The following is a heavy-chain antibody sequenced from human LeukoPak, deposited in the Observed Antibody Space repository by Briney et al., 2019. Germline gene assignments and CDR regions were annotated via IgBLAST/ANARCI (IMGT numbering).Heavy chain of an antibody. D-gene: IGHD6-19*01. CDR3: AKSVAVAGFAGGRTFDY. J-gene: IGHJ4*02. V-gene: IGHV3-7*01. CDR1: VFTFSSYW. CDR2: IKQDGSEK. Sequence: GGSLRLSCAASVFTFSSYWMSWVRQAPGKGLEWVANIKQDGSEKYYVDSVKGRFTISRDNSKNTLYLQMNSLRAEDTALYYCAKSVAVAGFAGGRTFDYWGQGSLVTVSS.